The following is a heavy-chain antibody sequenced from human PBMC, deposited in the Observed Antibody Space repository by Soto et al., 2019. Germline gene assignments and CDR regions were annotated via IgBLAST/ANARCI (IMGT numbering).Heavy chain of an antibody. V-gene: IGHV3-7*01. CDR3: AREDWYRFDP. CDR1: GFTFTRYW. J-gene: IGHJ5*02. Sequence: GGSLRLSCAASGFTFTRYWVSWVRQAPGKGLEWVAYMNFDGSEKDYVDSVKGRFTISRDNARNSLYLQMNSLRAEDTAVYYCAREDWYRFDPWGQGTLVTVSS. CDR2: MNFDGSEK. D-gene: IGHD3-9*01.